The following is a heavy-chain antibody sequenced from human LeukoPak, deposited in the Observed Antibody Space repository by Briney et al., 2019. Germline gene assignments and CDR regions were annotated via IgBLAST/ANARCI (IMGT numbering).Heavy chain of an antibody. CDR2: ISGSGGST. J-gene: IGHJ4*02. CDR1: GFTFSSYA. CDR3: AEPEGGYYDIRPD. Sequence: GGSLRLSCAASGFTFSSYAMSWVRQAPGKGLEWVSAISGSGGSTYYADSVKGRFTISRDNSKNTLYLQMNSLRAEDTAVYYCAEPEGGYYDIRPDWGQGTLVTVSS. V-gene: IGHV3-23*01. D-gene: IGHD3-22*01.